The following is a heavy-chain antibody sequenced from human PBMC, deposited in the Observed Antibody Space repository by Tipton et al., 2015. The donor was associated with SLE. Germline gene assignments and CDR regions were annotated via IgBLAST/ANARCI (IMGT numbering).Heavy chain of an antibody. Sequence: TLSLTCAAYGGSFSGYYWSWVRQPPGKGLEGIGEINYSGSTNYNPSLKSRVTISVGTSKNQFSLRLTSLTAADTAVYYCVGTRDAYDETGGFDIWGQGTMVTVSS. V-gene: IGHV4-34*01. D-gene: IGHD5-24*01. CDR1: GGSFSGYY. CDR3: VGTRDAYDETGGFDI. J-gene: IGHJ3*02. CDR2: INYSGST.